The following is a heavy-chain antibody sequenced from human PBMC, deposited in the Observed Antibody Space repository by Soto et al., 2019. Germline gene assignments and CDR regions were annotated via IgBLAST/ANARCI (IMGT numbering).Heavy chain of an antibody. J-gene: IGHJ4*02. CDR3: ARDHQEMATILLPDY. CDR1: GFTFSSYA. CDR2: VRDAGSNK. D-gene: IGHD5-12*01. V-gene: IGHV3-23*01. Sequence: HPGGSLRLSCAASGFTFSSYAMSWVRQAPGRGLEWVATVRDAGSNKYYADSVKGRFTISRDNSKNTLYLQMNSLRAEDTAVYYCARDHQEMATILLPDYWGQGTLVTVSS.